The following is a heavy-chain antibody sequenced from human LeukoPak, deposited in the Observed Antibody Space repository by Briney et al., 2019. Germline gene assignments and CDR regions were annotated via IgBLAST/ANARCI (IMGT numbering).Heavy chain of an antibody. J-gene: IGHJ4*02. CDR3: ARGIKNGIAAASYYFDY. CDR1: GYTFTGYD. Sequence: GASVKVSCKASGYTFTGYDINWVRQATGQGLEWMGWMNPNSGNTGYAQKFQGRVTMTRNTSISTAYMELSSLRSEDTAVYYCARGIKNGIAAASYYFDYWGQGTLVTVSS. D-gene: IGHD6-13*01. CDR2: MNPNSGNT. V-gene: IGHV1-8*02.